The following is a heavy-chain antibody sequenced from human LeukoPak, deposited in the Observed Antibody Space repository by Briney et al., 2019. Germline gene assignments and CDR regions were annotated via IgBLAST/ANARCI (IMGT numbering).Heavy chain of an antibody. CDR1: EFSVGSNY. J-gene: IGHJ4*02. CDR3: AKLAKYFYGSETYYFFEH. Sequence: PGGSLRLSCAASEFSVGSNYMTWVRQAPGKGLEWVSLIYSGGSTYYADSVKGRFTISRDNSKNTLYLQMNSLRAEDTAVYYCAKLAKYFYGSETYYFFEHWGQGTPVTASS. D-gene: IGHD3-10*01. CDR2: IYSGGST. V-gene: IGHV3-66*04.